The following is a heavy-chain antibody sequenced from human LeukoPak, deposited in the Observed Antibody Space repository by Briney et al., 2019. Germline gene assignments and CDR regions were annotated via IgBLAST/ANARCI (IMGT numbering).Heavy chain of an antibody. Sequence: GASVKVSCKSSGFTFTGNYIHWVRQAPGQGLEWMGWINPNSGDTTYAQKFQGRVTMTRATSISTTYMGLSSLRSDDTAVYYCARVGSAENRWLQLGYYFYMDVWGKGTTVTISS. D-gene: IGHD5-24*01. CDR3: ARVGSAENRWLQLGYYFYMDV. J-gene: IGHJ6*03. CDR2: INPNSGDT. CDR1: GFTFTGNY. V-gene: IGHV1-2*02.